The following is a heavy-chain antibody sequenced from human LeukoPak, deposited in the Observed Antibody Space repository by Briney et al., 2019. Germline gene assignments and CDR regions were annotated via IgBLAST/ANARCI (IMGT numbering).Heavy chain of an antibody. CDR2: INPNSGVT. V-gene: IGHV1-2*02. Sequence: ASVKVSCKASGYTFTGYYMHWVRQAPGQGLEWMGWINPNSGVTNYAQKFQGRVTMTRDTSISTAYMELSRLRSDDTAVYYCARSGDGYNYLDYWGQGTLVTVSS. J-gene: IGHJ4*02. CDR1: GYTFTGYY. D-gene: IGHD5-24*01. CDR3: ARSGDGYNYLDY.